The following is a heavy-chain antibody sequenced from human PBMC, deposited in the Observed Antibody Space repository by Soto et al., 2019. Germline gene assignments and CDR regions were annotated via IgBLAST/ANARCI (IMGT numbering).Heavy chain of an antibody. CDR2: ISSSSSTI. CDR1: GLTFSSYS. V-gene: IGHV3-48*01. D-gene: IGHD5-18*01. J-gene: IGHJ4*02. CDR3: ARDSGYIYRPLDY. Sequence: GLSLRLLWAAAGLTFSSYSMNWVRQAPGKGLEWVSYISSSSSTIYYADSVKGRFTISRDNAKNSLYLQMNSLRAEDTAVYYCARDSGYIYRPLDYWAQGPLVTVSS.